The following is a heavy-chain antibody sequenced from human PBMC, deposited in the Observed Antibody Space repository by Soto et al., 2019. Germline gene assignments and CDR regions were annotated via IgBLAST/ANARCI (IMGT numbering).Heavy chain of an antibody. CDR3: SRDPWAADY. V-gene: IGHV3-66*01. D-gene: IGHD3-16*01. J-gene: IGHJ4*02. CDR2: IYSGGST. CDR1: GFTVSTKY. Sequence: EVQLVESGGGMVQPGWSLRLSCAASGFTVSTKYMSGVRQAPGKGLEWVSVIYSGGSTFYADSVRGRFTISRDNSKNTVNLQMNSLRAEDTAVYYWSRDPWAADYWGQGILVTVSS.